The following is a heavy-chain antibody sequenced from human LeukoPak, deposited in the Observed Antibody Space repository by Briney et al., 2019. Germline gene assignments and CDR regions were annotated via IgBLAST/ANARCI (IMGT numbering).Heavy chain of an antibody. D-gene: IGHD2-15*01. CDR2: INTNTGNP. J-gene: IGHJ6*02. V-gene: IGHV7-4-1*02. CDR3: ARDIKVRIDYYGMDV. CDR1: GYTFTSYG. Sequence: ASVKVSCKASGYTFTSYGISWVRQAPGQGLEWMGWINTNTGNPTYAQGFTGRFVFSLDTSVSTAYLQISSLKAEDTAVYYCARDIKVRIDYYGMDVWGQGTTVTVSS.